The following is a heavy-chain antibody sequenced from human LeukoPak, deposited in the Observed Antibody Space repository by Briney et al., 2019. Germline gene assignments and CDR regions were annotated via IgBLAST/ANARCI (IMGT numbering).Heavy chain of an antibody. Sequence: SVKVSCKASVGTFSSYAISWVRQAPGQGLEWMGGIIPIFGTANYAQKLQGRATMTTDTSTSTAYMELRSLRSDDTAVYYCAREVSTLFDYWGQGTLVTVSS. J-gene: IGHJ4*02. CDR3: AREVSTLFDY. V-gene: IGHV1-69*05. CDR2: IIPIFGTA. D-gene: IGHD5/OR15-5a*01. CDR1: VGTFSSYA.